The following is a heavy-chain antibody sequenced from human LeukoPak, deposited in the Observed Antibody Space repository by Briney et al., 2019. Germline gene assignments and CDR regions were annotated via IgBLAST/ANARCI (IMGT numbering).Heavy chain of an antibody. J-gene: IGHJ4*02. Sequence: SSETLSLTCAVYGGSFSGYYWSWIRQPPGKGLEWIGEINHSGSTNYNPSLKSRVTISVDTSKNQFSLQLTSVSAADTAVYYCARHKAYSGYDFLDYWGQGTLVTVSS. CDR3: ARHKAYSGYDFLDY. D-gene: IGHD5-12*01. V-gene: IGHV4-34*01. CDR2: INHSGST. CDR1: GGSFSGYY.